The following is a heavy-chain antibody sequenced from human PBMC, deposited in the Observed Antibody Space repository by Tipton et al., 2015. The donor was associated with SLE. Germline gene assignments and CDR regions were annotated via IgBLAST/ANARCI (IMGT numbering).Heavy chain of an antibody. V-gene: IGHV4-34*01. Sequence: TLSLTCAVYGGSFSGYYWSWIRQPPGKGLERIGEINHSGSTNYNPSLKSRVTISVHTSKNQFSLKLSSVTAADTAVYYCARGPLHTVTTSYWGQGTLVTVSS. D-gene: IGHD4-17*01. CDR3: ARGPLHTVTTSY. CDR1: GGSFSGYY. J-gene: IGHJ4*02. CDR2: INHSGST.